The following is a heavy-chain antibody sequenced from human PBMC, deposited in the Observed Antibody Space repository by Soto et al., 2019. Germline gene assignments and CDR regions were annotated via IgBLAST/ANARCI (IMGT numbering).Heavy chain of an antibody. CDR3: AKGDSSWVSWFDP. J-gene: IGHJ5*02. CDR2: LNPTTGAT. D-gene: IGHD6-19*01. CDR1: GYTFTAQY. Sequence: ASVKVSCKASGYTFTAQYLHWVRKAPGEGLEWMWLLNPTTGATRYAQKFQGRVTMTRDTSMSTAYLEVRSVRPDDTAVYYCAKGDSSWVSWFDPWGQGTLVTVSS. V-gene: IGHV1-2*02.